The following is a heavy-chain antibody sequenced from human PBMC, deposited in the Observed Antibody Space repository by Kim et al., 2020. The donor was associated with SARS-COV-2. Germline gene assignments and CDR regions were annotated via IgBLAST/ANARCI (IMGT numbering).Heavy chain of an antibody. CDR1: GFSFSAYV. Sequence: GGSLRLSCAASGFSFSAYVMSWVRQVPGKGLEWVSAISKNYDNAYYADSVKGRFTISRDNSRDTLYLQMNSLTAEDTAVYYCAKGGWLDNWGQGTLVTVSS. V-gene: IGHV3-23*01. CDR3: AKGGWLDN. J-gene: IGHJ5*02. CDR2: ISKNYDNA. D-gene: IGHD3-16*01.